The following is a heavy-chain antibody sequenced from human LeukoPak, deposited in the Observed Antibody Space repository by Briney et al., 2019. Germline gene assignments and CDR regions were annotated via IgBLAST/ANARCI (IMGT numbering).Heavy chain of an antibody. J-gene: IGHJ4*02. Sequence: ASVKVSCKASGYTFTGYYMHWVRQAPGQGLEWMGWINPNSGGTNYAQKFQGRVTMTRDTSISTAYMELSRLRSDDTAVYYCARATQAGLWFRELGYFDYWGQGTLVTVSS. CDR1: GYTFTGYY. D-gene: IGHD3-10*01. CDR2: INPNSGGT. V-gene: IGHV1-2*02. CDR3: ARATQAGLWFRELGYFDY.